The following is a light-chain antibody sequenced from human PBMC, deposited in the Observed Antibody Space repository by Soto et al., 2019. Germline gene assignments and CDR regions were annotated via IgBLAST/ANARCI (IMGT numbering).Light chain of an antibody. J-gene: IGLJ1*01. Sequence: QAVVTQPPSAPGSPGQSVAISCTGTSSDVGGYNYVSWYQQYPGKAPKLMIYDVTKRPSGVPDRFSGSKSGNTASLTVSGLQAEDEADYYCSSYAGTHVVFGTGTKVTVL. CDR1: SSDVGGYNY. V-gene: IGLV2-8*01. CDR3: SSYAGTHVV. CDR2: DVT.